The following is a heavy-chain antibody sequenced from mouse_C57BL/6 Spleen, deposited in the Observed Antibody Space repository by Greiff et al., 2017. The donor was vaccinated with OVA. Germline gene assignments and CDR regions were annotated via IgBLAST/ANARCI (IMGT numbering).Heavy chain of an antibody. Sequence: EVKLVESGGGLVKPGGSLKLSCAASGFTFSDYGMHWVRQAPEKGLEWVAYISSGSSTIDYADTVKGRFTISRDNAKNTLFLQMTSLRSEDTAMYYCARDGVYITTVVDYWGQGTTLTVSS. CDR1: GFTFSDYG. J-gene: IGHJ2*01. CDR3: ARDGVYITTVVDY. CDR2: ISSGSSTI. D-gene: IGHD1-1*01. V-gene: IGHV5-17*01.